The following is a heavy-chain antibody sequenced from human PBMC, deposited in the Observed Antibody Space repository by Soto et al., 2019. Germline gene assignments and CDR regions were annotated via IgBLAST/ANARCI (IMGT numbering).Heavy chain of an antibody. CDR2: IDEYGNTI. J-gene: IGHJ4*02. Sequence: GGSLRLSCATSGFTFSSYWMHWVRQVPGKGLLWVSRIDEYGNTINYADSGRGRFTISRDNARNTLYLEMNSLRAEDTALYYCTRDIGGKGAYWGPGTLVTVSS. D-gene: IGHD3-10*01. V-gene: IGHV3-74*01. CDR1: GFTFSSYW. CDR3: TRDIGGKGAY.